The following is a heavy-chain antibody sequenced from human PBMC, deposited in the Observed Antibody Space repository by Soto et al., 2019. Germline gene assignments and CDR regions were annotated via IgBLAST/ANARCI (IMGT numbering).Heavy chain of an antibody. CDR1: GGSIRGYY. Sequence: SETLSLTCTVSGGSIRGYYWTWIRQTPGKGLEWIGHIYYSGSTNYNPSLKSRVTISVDTSKNQFSLKLSSVTAADTAVYYCARHYYGSGSYYNDYYYYMDVWGKGTTVTVSS. D-gene: IGHD3-10*01. J-gene: IGHJ6*03. CDR3: ARHYYGSGSYYNDYYYYMDV. V-gene: IGHV4-59*08. CDR2: IYYSGST.